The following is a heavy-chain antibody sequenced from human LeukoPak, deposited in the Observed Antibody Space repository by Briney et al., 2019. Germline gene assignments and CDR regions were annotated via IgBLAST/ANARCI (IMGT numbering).Heavy chain of an antibody. D-gene: IGHD6-19*01. V-gene: IGHV1-2*02. CDR2: INPNSGDT. CDR1: GYSFTVYY. J-gene: IGHJ6*02. CDR3: ARDRPLFSSGDYYGMDV. Sequence: ASVKVSCKASGYSFTVYYFHWVRQAPGQGLEWMGWINPNSGDTSYAQKFQGRVTMTRDTSISTAYMELSRLGADDTAVYYCARDRPLFSSGDYYGMDVWGQGTTVTVSS.